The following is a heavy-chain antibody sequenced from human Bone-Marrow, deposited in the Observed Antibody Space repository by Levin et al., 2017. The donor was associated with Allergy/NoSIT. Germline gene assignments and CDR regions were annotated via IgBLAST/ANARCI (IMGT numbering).Heavy chain of an antibody. Sequence: GGSLRLSCASSGFTFSGYWMAWVRQAPGNGLEWVANINRDGGDGYYVDSVKGRFTISRDNARNSLDLQMNSLRVEDTAVYDCARNSAWSFEFWGQGTLVTVSS. CDR1: GFTFSGYW. CDR2: INRDGGDG. V-gene: IGHV3-7*01. CDR3: ARNSAWSFEF. J-gene: IGHJ4*02. D-gene: IGHD1-26*01.